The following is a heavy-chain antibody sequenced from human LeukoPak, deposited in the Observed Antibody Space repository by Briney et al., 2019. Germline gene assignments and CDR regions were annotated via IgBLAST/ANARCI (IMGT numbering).Heavy chain of an antibody. CDR2: ISSSSYSI. V-gene: IGHV3-21*01. CDR3: ARLSGGWPDY. D-gene: IGHD6-19*01. Sequence: PGGSLRLSCAASGFTFSSYSMTWVRQASGKGLEWISSISSSSYSIYYAESVKGRFTISRDNADNSLYLQMNSLRAEDTAVFYCARLSGGWPDYWGQGTLVTVSS. J-gene: IGHJ4*02. CDR1: GFTFSSYS.